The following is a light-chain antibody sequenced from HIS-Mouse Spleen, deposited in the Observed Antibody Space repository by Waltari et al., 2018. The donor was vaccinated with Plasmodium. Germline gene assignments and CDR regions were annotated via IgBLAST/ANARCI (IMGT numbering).Light chain of an antibody. CDR3: QQYYSYPLT. CDR1: QGISSY. CDR2: AAA. J-gene: IGKJ4*01. Sequence: AIRITQPPSPFSASTGTKVTITCRASQGISSYLAWYQQKPGKAPKRLIYAAATLQSGVPSRFSGSGSGTEFTLTISCLQSEDFATYYCQQYYSYPLTFGQGTKVEIK. V-gene: IGKV1-8*01.